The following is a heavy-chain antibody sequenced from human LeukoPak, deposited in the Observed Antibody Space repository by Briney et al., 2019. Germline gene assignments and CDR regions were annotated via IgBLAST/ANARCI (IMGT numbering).Heavy chain of an antibody. V-gene: IGHV3-23*01. D-gene: IGHD3-10*01. CDR3: APRFGESLGHSTGEYYYGMDV. Sequence: PGESLRLSCAASGFTFSSHAMRWVRQAPGKGLEWVSAISGSTGSTNYADSVKGRFTISRDNSKNTLYLQMNSLRAEDTAVYYCAPRFGESLGHSTGEYYYGMDVWGQGTTVTVSS. J-gene: IGHJ6*02. CDR1: GFTFSSHA. CDR2: ISGSTGST.